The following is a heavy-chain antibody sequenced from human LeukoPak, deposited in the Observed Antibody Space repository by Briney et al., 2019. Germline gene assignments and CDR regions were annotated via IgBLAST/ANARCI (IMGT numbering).Heavy chain of an antibody. CDR3: ARGRPIAGYYYYYGMDV. CDR2: INHSGST. Sequence: SETLSLTCAVYGGSFSGYYWSWIRQPPGKGLEWIGEINHSGSTNYNPSLTSRVTISVDTSKNQFSLKLSSVTAADTAVYYCARGRPIAGYYYYYGMDVWGQGTTVTVSS. J-gene: IGHJ6*02. D-gene: IGHD6-13*01. V-gene: IGHV4-34*01. CDR1: GGSFSGYY.